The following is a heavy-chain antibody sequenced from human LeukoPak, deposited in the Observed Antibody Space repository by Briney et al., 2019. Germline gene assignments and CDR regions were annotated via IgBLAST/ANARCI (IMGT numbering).Heavy chain of an antibody. CDR1: GYTFTGYY. V-gene: IGHV1-2*02. J-gene: IGHJ6*02. Sequence: ASVKVSCKASGYTFTGYYMHWVRRAPGQGLEWMGWINPNSGGTNYAQKFQGRVTMTRDTSISTAYMELSRLRSDDTAVYYCARDGPSGYSYGFYYYYGMDVWGQGTTVTVSS. CDR2: INPNSGGT. D-gene: IGHD5-18*01. CDR3: ARDGPSGYSYGFYYYYGMDV.